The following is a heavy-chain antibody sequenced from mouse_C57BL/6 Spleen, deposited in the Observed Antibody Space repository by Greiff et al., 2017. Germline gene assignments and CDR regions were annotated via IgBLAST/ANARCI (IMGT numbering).Heavy chain of an antibody. J-gene: IGHJ1*03. CDR1: GYSFTDYN. CDR2: INPNYGTT. Sequence: EVKLMESGPELVKPGASVKISCKASGYSFTDYNMNWVKQSNGKSLEWIGVINPNYGTTSYNQKFKGKATLTVDQSSSTAYMRLNSLTSEDSAVYYCAKSGDYGSYWYFDVWGTGTTVTVSS. D-gene: IGHD2-4*01. CDR3: AKSGDYGSYWYFDV. V-gene: IGHV1-39*01.